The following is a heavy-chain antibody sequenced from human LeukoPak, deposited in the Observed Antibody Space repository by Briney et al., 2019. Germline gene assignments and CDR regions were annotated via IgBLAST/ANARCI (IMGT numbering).Heavy chain of an antibody. Sequence: GGSLRLSCAASRFTFSSYAMTWARQAPGRGLEWVSSISGSGGSTYYADSVKGRFTISRDNSKNTLYLQMNSLRAEDTAVYYCAKRPRDGYAVYYFDYWGQGTLVTVSS. D-gene: IGHD5-24*01. CDR1: RFTFSSYA. J-gene: IGHJ4*02. V-gene: IGHV3-23*01. CDR3: AKRPRDGYAVYYFDY. CDR2: ISGSGGST.